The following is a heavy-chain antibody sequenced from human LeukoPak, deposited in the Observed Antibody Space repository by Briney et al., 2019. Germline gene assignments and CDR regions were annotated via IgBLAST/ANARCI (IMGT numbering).Heavy chain of an antibody. J-gene: IGHJ5*02. CDR2: VHPDSGNT. Sequence: ASVKVSCKTSGYPFSTWEINWVRQAAGQGLERLGWVHPDSGNTDYAQKFRGRVTMSRDTSTSTAYMELSGLRLDDTAVYFCARGPRNDPWGQGTLVTVSS. V-gene: IGHV1-8*01. CDR3: ARGPRNDP. CDR1: GYPFSTWE. D-gene: IGHD1-14*01.